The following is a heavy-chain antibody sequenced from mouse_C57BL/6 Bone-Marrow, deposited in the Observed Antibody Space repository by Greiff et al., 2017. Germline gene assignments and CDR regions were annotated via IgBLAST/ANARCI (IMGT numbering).Heavy chain of an antibody. CDR1: GFTFSSYG. Sequence: EVKLVESGGDLVKPGGSLKLSCAASGFTFSSYGMSWVRQTPDKRLEWVATISNGGSYTYYPDSVKGRSTISRDNAKNTLYLQMSSLKSEDTAMYYCARRYDDDPFAYWGQGTLVTVSA. V-gene: IGHV5-6*02. J-gene: IGHJ3*01. CDR2: ISNGGSYT. CDR3: ARRYDDDPFAY. D-gene: IGHD2-4*01.